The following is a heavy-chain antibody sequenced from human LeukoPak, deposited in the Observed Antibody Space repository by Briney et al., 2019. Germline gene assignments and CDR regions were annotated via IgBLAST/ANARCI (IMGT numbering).Heavy chain of an antibody. J-gene: IGHJ4*02. CDR1: GFTFNNYA. Sequence: GGSLRLSFAPPGFTFNNYAMNWVRQAPGKGLEWASSISGGGETTYYADSAKGRFTISRDNSQNTLYLQMNSLRAEDTAVYYCARDYADYVGYFFFDYWGQGTLVTVSS. CDR3: ARDYADYVGYFFFDY. D-gene: IGHD4-17*01. CDR2: ISGGGETT. V-gene: IGHV3-23*01.